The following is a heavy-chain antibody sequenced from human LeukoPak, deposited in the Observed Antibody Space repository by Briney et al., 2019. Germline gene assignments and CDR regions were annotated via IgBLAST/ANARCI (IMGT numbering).Heavy chain of an antibody. V-gene: IGHV3-23*01. CDR1: GFSFSSYA. CDR2: VSGSGAGT. Sequence: PGGSLRLSCAASGFSFSSYAVSWVRQAPGKGLEWVSAVSGSGAGTYYADSVKGRFTVSRDNSKNTLYLQMNSLTAEDTALYYCAEAAVFGRFDYWGPGTLVTVSS. CDR3: AEAAVFGRFDY. D-gene: IGHD3-3*01. J-gene: IGHJ4*02.